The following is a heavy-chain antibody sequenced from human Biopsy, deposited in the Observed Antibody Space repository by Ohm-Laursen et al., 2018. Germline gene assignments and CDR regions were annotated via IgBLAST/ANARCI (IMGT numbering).Heavy chain of an antibody. J-gene: IGHJ6*02. D-gene: IGHD3-10*01. V-gene: IGHV3-9*01. Sequence: SLRLSCTASGFTFTHYAMHWVRHVPGKGLEWVSSISWSNDNIHYADSVKGRFTISRDNAKNSLYLQMNSLRAEDTAFYYCAKVRKGFGESGCQYNSDMDVWGQGTTVTVSS. CDR1: GFTFTHYA. CDR3: AKVRKGFGESGCQYNSDMDV. CDR2: ISWSNDNI.